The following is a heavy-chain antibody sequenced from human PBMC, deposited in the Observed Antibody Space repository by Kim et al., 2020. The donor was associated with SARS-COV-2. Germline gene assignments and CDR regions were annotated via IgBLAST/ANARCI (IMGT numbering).Heavy chain of an antibody. CDR3: ARLAGQADY. V-gene: IGHV1-3*01. D-gene: IGHD6-19*01. Sequence: GKTKYSQKFQGRVTITRDTSASTAYMELSSLRSEDTAVYYCARLAGQADYWGQGTLVTVSS. J-gene: IGHJ4*02. CDR2: GKT.